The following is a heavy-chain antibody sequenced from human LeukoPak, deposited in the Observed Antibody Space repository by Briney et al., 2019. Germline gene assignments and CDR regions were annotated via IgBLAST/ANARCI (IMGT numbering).Heavy chain of an antibody. J-gene: IGHJ4*02. CDR2: ISSSGSTV. CDR3: ARDGYCSSASCYDY. D-gene: IGHD2-2*03. CDR1: GFTFSDYY. Sequence: PGGSLRLSCAASGFTFSDYYVSWIRQAPGKGLEWVSYISSSGSTVYYADSVKGRFTISRDNAKNSLYLQMNSLRAEDTAVYYCARDGYCSSASCYDYWGQGTLVTVSS. V-gene: IGHV3-11*04.